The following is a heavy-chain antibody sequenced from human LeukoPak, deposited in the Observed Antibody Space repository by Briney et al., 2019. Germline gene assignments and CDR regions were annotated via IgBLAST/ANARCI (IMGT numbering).Heavy chain of an antibody. Sequence: GRSLRLFCAASGLTFSSYSMNWVRHAPRKGLEWGSSISSSRSYIYYADSVKDRFTISRDNAKNSLYVQMNSLSAEDTAVYYCARAAELRFLEWLQESVDYWGQGTLVTVSS. CDR2: ISSSRSYI. CDR3: ARAAELRFLEWLQESVDY. D-gene: IGHD3-3*01. CDR1: GLTFSSYS. J-gene: IGHJ4*02. V-gene: IGHV3-21*01.